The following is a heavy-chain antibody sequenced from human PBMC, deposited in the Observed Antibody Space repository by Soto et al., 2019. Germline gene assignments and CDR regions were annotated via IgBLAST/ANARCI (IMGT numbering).Heavy chain of an antibody. J-gene: IGHJ4*02. CDR2: MNPNTGTS. CDR3: ARGRHILGAFIAAI. V-gene: IGHV1-8*01. D-gene: IGHD1-26*01. Sequence: GQGLEWMGWMNPNTGTSGYAQKFQDRVSMTRNTSTSTAYMELRSLTSEDTAVYFCARGRHILGAFIAAIWGQGTLVTVSS.